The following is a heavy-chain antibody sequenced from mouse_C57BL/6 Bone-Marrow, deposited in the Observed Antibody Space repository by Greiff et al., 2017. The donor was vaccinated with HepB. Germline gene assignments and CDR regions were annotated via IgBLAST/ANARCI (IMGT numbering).Heavy chain of an antibody. CDR1: GYSFTGYY. J-gene: IGHJ1*03. D-gene: IGHD6-2*01. CDR2: INPSTGGT. Sequence: VQLKESGPELVKPGASVKISCKASGYSFTGYYMNWVKQSPEKSLEWIGEINPSTGGTTYNQKFKAKATLTVDKSSSTAYMQLKSLTSEDSAVYYCARSLWYFDVWGTGTTVTVSS. V-gene: IGHV1-42*01. CDR3: ARSLWYFDV.